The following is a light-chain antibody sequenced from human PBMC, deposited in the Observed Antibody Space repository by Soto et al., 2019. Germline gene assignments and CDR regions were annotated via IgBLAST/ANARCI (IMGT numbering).Light chain of an antibody. J-gene: IGKJ4*01. V-gene: IGKV3-20*01. CDR3: QQFSSYPLT. Sequence: EFVLTQSPGTLSLSPGEGATLSCRASQTVRNNCLAWYQQKPGQAPRLLIYDASSRATGIPDRFSGGGSGTDFTLTISRLEPEDFAVYYCQQFSSYPLTFGGGTKVDI. CDR2: DAS. CDR1: QTVRNNC.